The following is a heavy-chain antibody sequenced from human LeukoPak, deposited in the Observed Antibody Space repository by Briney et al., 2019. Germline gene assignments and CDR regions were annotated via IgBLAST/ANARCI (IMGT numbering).Heavy chain of an antibody. Sequence: PGGSLRLSCAASGFTFDDYAMHWVRQAPGKGLEWVSGISWNSGSIGYADSVKGRFTISRDNAKNSLYLQMNSLRAEDTALYYCARGAARYTIADAGDYWGQGTLVTVSS. D-gene: IGHD2-21*01. J-gene: IGHJ4*02. CDR2: ISWNSGSI. CDR1: GFTFDDYA. CDR3: ARGAARYTIADAGDY. V-gene: IGHV3-9*01.